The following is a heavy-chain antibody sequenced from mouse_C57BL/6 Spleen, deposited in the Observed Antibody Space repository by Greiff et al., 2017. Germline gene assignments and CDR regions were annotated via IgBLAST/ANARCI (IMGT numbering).Heavy chain of an antibody. V-gene: IGHV5-17*01. CDR1: GFTFSDYG. D-gene: IGHD2-3*01. J-gene: IGHJ2*01. CDR3: ANSYDGYYGY. Sequence: DVKLVESGGGLVKPGGSLKLSCAASGFTFSDYGMHWVRQAPEKGLEWVAYISSGSSTIYYADTVKGRFTISRDNAKNTLFLQMTSLRSEDTAMYYCANSYDGYYGYWGQGTTLTVSS. CDR2: ISSGSSTI.